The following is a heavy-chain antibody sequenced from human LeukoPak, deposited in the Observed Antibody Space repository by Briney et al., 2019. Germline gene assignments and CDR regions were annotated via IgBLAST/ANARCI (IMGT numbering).Heavy chain of an antibody. CDR3: AKESSTWYSEFDY. CDR2: ISGSGGST. CDR1: GFTFSRYA. D-gene: IGHD6-13*01. V-gene: IGHV3-23*01. Sequence: GGSLRLSCAASGFTFSRYAMNWVRQAPGKGLEWVSAISGSGGSTYYVDSVKGRFTISRDNSKNTVYLQMNSLRAEDTAVYYCAKESSTWYSEFDYWGQGTLVTVSS. J-gene: IGHJ4*02.